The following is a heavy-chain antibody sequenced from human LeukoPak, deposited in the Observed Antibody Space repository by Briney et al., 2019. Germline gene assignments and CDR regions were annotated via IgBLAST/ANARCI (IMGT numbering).Heavy chain of an antibody. J-gene: IGHJ4*02. D-gene: IGHD5-18*01. Sequence: SETLSLTCAVYGGSFSDYYWNWIRQPPGKGREWIGGINHSGVTNYNPSLNGRVTISVDTSKNQLSLKLSSVTAADTAVYYCAREGVARGYSYGLFDYWGQGTLVTVSS. CDR1: GGSFSDYY. V-gene: IGHV4-34*01. CDR3: AREGVARGYSYGLFDY. CDR2: INHSGVT.